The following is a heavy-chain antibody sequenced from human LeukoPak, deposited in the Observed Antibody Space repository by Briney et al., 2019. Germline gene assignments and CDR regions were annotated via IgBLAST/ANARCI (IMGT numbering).Heavy chain of an antibody. CDR3: AKSTIAAVGKDYYYAMEA. J-gene: IGHJ6*02. Sequence: GGSLRLSCAASGFTFSSYGMHWVRQAPGKGLEWVAVISYDGTNKYYADSVKGRLTISRDNSKNTLYLQVHSLRGEDTAVYYCAKSTIAAVGKDYYYAMEAWGQGTTVTVSS. V-gene: IGHV3-30*18. CDR1: GFTFSSYG. D-gene: IGHD6-13*01. CDR2: ISYDGTNK.